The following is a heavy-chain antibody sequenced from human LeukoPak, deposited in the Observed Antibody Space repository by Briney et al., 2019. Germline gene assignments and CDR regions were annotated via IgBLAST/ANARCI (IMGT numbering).Heavy chain of an antibody. CDR1: GFTFSSYA. V-gene: IGHV3-23*01. CDR2: ISGSGGST. Sequence: GGSLRLSWAASGFTFSSYAMSWVRQAPGKGLEWVSAISGSGGSTYYADSVKGRFTISRDNSKNTLYLQMNSLRAEDTAVYYCAKDMVRGVTPSDYWGQGTLVTVSS. J-gene: IGHJ4*02. D-gene: IGHD3-10*01. CDR3: AKDMVRGVTPSDY.